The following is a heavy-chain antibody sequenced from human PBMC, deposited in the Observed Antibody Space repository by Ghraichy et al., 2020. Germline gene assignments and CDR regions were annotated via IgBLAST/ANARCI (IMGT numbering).Heavy chain of an antibody. CDR1: GGSISSHY. J-gene: IGHJ2*01. V-gene: IGHV4-59*08. Sequence: SETLSLTCTVSGGSISSHYWSWIRQPPGKGLEWIGYIFYSGSTNYNPSLKSRVTISVDTSKNQFSLKQSSVTAADTAVYYCARGYYDILTGSLGYFDRWGRGNLVTVSS. D-gene: IGHD3-9*01. CDR2: IFYSGST. CDR3: ARGYYDILTGSLGYFDR.